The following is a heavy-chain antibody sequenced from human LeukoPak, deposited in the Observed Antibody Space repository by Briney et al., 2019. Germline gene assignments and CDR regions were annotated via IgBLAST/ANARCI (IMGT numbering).Heavy chain of an antibody. CDR1: GFTFSDYY. J-gene: IGHJ4*02. CDR3: ARDQPIGYNYGYPFDN. V-gene: IGHV3-11*04. Sequence: GGSLRLSCAASGFTFSDYYMSWIRQAPGKGLEWVSYISSSGSTIYYADSVKGRFTISRDNAKNSLYLQMNNLRVEDAAVYYCARDQPIGYNYGYPFDNWGQGTLVTVSS. D-gene: IGHD5-18*01. CDR2: ISSSGSTI.